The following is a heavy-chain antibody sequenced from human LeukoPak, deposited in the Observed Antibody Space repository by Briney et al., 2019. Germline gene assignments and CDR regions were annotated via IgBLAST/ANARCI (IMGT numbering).Heavy chain of an antibody. J-gene: IGHJ4*02. CDR1: GFTFSSYA. Sequence: PGGSLRLSCATSGFTFSSYAMNWVRRAPGKGLEWVSAISGSGGGTYYADSVKGRFTISRDNVQNTLYLQMNSLRTEDTAVYYCASQSGYWGQGTLVTVSS. CDR3: ASQSGY. V-gene: IGHV3-23*01. CDR2: ISGSGGGT.